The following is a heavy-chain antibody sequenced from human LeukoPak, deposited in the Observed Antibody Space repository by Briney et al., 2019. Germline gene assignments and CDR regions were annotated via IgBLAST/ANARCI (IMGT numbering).Heavy chain of an antibody. V-gene: IGHV4-39*07. J-gene: IGHJ4*02. CDR2: IYYSGST. CDR1: GGSISSSSYY. CDR3: ARKSGSYYGIQFDY. D-gene: IGHD1-26*01. Sequence: PSETLSLTCTVSGGSISSSSYYWGWIRQPPGKGLEWIGSIYYSGSTYYNPSLKSRVTISVDTSKNQFSLKLSSVTAADTAVYYCARKSGSYYGIQFDYWGQGTLVTVSS.